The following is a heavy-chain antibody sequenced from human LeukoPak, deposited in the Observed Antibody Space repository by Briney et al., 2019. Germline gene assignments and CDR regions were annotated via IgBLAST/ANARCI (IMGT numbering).Heavy chain of an antibody. J-gene: IGHJ6*02. V-gene: IGHV4-39*07. D-gene: IGHD3-9*01. Sequence: SQTLSLTCTVSGGSISSGSYYWSWIRQPPGKGLEWIGEINHSGSTNYNPSLKSRVTISVDTSKNQFSLKLSSVTAADTAVYYCARVIRYQYYYYYGMDVWGQGTTVTVSS. CDR3: ARVIRYQYYYYYGMDV. CDR2: INHSGST. CDR1: GGSISSGSYY.